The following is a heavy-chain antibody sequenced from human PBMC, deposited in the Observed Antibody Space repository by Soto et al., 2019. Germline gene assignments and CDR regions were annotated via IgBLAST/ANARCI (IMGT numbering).Heavy chain of an antibody. J-gene: IGHJ5*02. V-gene: IGHV4-39*01. CDR2: IYYSGST. CDR3: ARRLYGDYVEDWFDP. CDR1: GGSISSSSYY. Sequence: SETLSLTCTVSGGSISSSSYYWGWIRQPPGKGLEWIGSIYYSGSTYYNPSLKSRVTISVDTSKNQFSLKLSSVTAADTAVYYCARRLYGDYVEDWFDPWGQGTLVTVSS. D-gene: IGHD4-17*01.